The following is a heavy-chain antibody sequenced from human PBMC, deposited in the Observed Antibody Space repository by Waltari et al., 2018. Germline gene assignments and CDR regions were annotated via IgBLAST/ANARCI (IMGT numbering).Heavy chain of an antibody. CDR2: ISPGDSDT. CDR1: GYSFTSYW. D-gene: IGHD2-21*02. Sequence: EVQLVQSGAEVKKPGESLKISCRGYGYSFTSYWIGWVRRMPGKGLAWMGIISPGDSDTRYSPSFQGQVTSSADKSISTAYLQWSSLKASDTAMYYCARPLVTAIPSGAFDIWGQGTMVTVSS. V-gene: IGHV5-51*01. CDR3: ARPLVTAIPSGAFDI. J-gene: IGHJ3*02.